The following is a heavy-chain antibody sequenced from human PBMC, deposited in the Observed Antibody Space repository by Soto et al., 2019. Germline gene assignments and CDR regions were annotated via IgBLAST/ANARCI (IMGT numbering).Heavy chain of an antibody. D-gene: IGHD3-16*02. CDR1: GFTFSSYA. CDR2: ISYDGSNK. V-gene: IGHV3-30-3*01. Sequence: QVQLVESGGGVVQPGRSLRLSCAASGFTFSSYAMHWVRQAPGKGLEWVAVISYDGSNKYYADSVKGRFTISRDDSKNTRYLQRNGLRAEDTAVYYCATITFGGVIVIGRAFDIWGQGTMVTVSS. J-gene: IGHJ3*02. CDR3: ATITFGGVIVIGRAFDI.